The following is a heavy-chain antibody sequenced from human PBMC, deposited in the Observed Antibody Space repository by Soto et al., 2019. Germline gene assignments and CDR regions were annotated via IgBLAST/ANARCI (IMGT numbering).Heavy chain of an antibody. CDR2: ISGGGGST. V-gene: IGHV3-23*01. D-gene: IGHD3-9*01. J-gene: IGHJ1*01. CDR3: AKGPEYDILTGCDH. Sequence: EVQLLESGGGFVQPGESLRLSCAASGFTFSLSAMSWVRQAPGRGLEWVSSISGGGGSTEYAESVKGRFTISRDNSKDTVHLQMNSLRAEDTAIYYCAKGPEYDILTGCDHWGQCALVSVSS. CDR1: GFTFSLSA.